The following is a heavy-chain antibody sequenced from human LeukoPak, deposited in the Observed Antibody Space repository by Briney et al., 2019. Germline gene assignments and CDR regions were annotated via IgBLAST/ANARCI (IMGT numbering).Heavy chain of an antibody. CDR2: IYHSGST. Sequence: SETLSLTCAVYGGSFSGYYWSWIRQPPGKGLEWIGSIYHSGSTYYNPSLKSRVTISVDTSKNQFSLKLSSVTAADTAVYYRARDPGIAAAGTESEWGQGTLVTVSS. J-gene: IGHJ4*02. CDR3: ARDPGIAAAGTESE. CDR1: GGSFSGYY. D-gene: IGHD6-13*01. V-gene: IGHV4-34*01.